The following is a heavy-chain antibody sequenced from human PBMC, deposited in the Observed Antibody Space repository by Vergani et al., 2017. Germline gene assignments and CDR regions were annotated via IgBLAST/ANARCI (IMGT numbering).Heavy chain of an antibody. Sequence: EVQLLESGGGLVQPGGSLRLSCAASGFTFSSYAMSLVRQAPGKVLEWVSAISGSGGSTYYADSVKGRFTISRDNSKNTLYLQMNSLRAEDTAVYYCAKGEGPNYYYYGMDVWGQGTTVTVSS. CDR3: AKGEGPNYYYYGMDV. CDR1: GFTFSSYA. J-gene: IGHJ6*02. CDR2: ISGSGGST. V-gene: IGHV3-23*01.